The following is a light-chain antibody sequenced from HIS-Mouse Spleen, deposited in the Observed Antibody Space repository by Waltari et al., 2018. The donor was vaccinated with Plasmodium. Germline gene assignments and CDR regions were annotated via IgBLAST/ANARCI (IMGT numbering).Light chain of an antibody. V-gene: IGKV3-15*01. CDR2: GAS. CDR1: QSVSSN. Sequence: EIVMTQSPATLSVSPGERATLSCRASQSVSSNLAWYQQKPGQAPRLLIYGASTRATGIPARFSDSGAGTEFTLTISSLQSEDVAVYYCQQYNNWSFTFGPGTKVDIK. J-gene: IGKJ3*01. CDR3: QQYNNWSFT.